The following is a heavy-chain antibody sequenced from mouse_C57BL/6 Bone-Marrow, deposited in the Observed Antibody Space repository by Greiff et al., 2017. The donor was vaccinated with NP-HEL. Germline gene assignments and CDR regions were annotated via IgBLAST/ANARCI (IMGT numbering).Heavy chain of an antibody. Sequence: VQLQQPGAELVMPGASVKLSCKASGYTFTSYWMHWVKQRPGQGLEWIGEIDPSDSYTNYNQKFKGKSTLTVDKSSSTAYMQLSSLTSEHTAVYYCARGGYYSNDFRFAYWGQGTLVTVSA. CDR1: GYTFTSYW. V-gene: IGHV1-69*01. J-gene: IGHJ3*01. CDR2: IDPSDSYT. D-gene: IGHD2-12*01. CDR3: ARGGYYSNDFRFAY.